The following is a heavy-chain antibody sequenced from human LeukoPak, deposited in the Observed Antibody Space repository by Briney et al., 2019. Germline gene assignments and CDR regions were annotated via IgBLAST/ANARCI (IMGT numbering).Heavy chain of an antibody. D-gene: IGHD3-10*01. CDR1: GGSISSGGYY. CDR2: IYYSGST. Sequence: SETLSLTCTVSGGSISSGGYYWSWIRQHPGKGLEWIGYIYYSGSTYYNPSLKSRVTISVDTSKNQFSLKLSSVTAADTAVYYCARGGASSRPFHYWGQGTLVTVSS. CDR3: ARGGASSRPFHY. J-gene: IGHJ4*02. V-gene: IGHV4-31*03.